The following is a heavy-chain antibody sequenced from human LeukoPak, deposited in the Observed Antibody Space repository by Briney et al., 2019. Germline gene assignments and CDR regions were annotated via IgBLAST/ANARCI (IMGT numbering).Heavy chain of an antibody. CDR3: ARGPMTSDV. D-gene: IGHD2-21*02. Sequence: QPGGSLRLSCAASGFTFSNYWMHWVRQAPGKGLVWVSRIDSDGSSTNYADPVKGRFTISRDNAKNSLYLQMNSLRAEDTAVYYCARGPMTSDVWGQGTTVTVSS. V-gene: IGHV3-74*01. J-gene: IGHJ6*02. CDR2: IDSDGSST. CDR1: GFTFSNYW.